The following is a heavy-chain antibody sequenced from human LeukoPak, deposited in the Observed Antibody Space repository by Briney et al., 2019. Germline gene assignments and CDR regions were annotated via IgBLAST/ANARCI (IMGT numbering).Heavy chain of an antibody. J-gene: IGHJ4*02. CDR2: ISWNGGSI. CDR3: AKDLRAYGSRSSNGPEQRLKEDLGSNFDY. D-gene: IGHD3-10*01. Sequence: GRSLRLSCAASGFTFDDYAMHWVRQTLGKGLEWVSGISWNGGSIGYADSVRGRFTISRDNAKNSLYLQMNSLRPEDTALYYCAKDLRAYGSRSSNGPEQRLKEDLGSNFDYWGQGILVTVSS. V-gene: IGHV3-9*01. CDR1: GFTFDDYA.